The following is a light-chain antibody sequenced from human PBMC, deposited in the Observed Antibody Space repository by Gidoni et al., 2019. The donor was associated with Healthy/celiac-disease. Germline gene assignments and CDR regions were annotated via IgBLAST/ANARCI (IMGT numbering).Light chain of an antibody. CDR1: QSLLHSNGYNY. Sequence: DIVMTQFPLSLPVTPGEPASISCRSSQSLLHSNGYNYLDWYLQKPGQSPQLLTYLGSNRASGVPDRFSGSGSGTDFTLKISKVEAEDVGVYYCMQALQTPRTFGPGTKVDIK. V-gene: IGKV2-28*01. CDR2: LGS. J-gene: IGKJ3*01. CDR3: MQALQTPRT.